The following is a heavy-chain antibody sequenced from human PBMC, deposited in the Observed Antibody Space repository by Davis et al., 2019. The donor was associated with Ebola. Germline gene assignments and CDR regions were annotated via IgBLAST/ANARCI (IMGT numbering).Heavy chain of an antibody. CDR2: IKSDGSTT. V-gene: IGHV3-74*01. J-gene: IGHJ4*02. CDR1: GFTFSSNS. Sequence: GESLKISCAATGFTFSSNSMNWVRQAPGKGLVWVSNIKSDGSTTNYADSVKGRFTISRDNAKNTLYLQMNNLRAEDTAVYYCVRLVGPNWGQGTLVAVSS. CDR3: VRLVGPN.